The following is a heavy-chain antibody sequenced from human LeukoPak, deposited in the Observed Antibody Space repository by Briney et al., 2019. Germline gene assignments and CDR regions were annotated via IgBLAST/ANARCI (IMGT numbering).Heavy chain of an antibody. D-gene: IGHD3-10*01. Sequence: PGGSLRLSCAASGFTFSTYTMNWVRQAPGKGLEWVSSISPTGGSTFYADSVKGRFTISRDNAENSLYFQMYSLRAEDTAVYYCARDFLGESGAGGYWGQGTLVTVSS. J-gene: IGHJ4*02. CDR2: ISPTGGST. V-gene: IGHV3-21*06. CDR1: GFTFSTYT. CDR3: ARDFLGESGAGGY.